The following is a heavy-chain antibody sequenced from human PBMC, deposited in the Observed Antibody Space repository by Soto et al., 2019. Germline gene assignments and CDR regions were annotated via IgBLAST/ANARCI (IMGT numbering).Heavy chain of an antibody. V-gene: IGHV4-59*08. D-gene: IGHD2-15*01. CDR2: FFFSGST. Sequence: SETLSLTCTVSGGSISSYYWSWIRQPPGKGLEWIGYFFFSGSTNYNPSLNSRVTILVETFKNQFSLKLSFVTAADTAVYYCARRYGGGFDYWGQGTLVTVSS. CDR3: ARRYGGGFDY. J-gene: IGHJ4*02. CDR1: GGSISSYY.